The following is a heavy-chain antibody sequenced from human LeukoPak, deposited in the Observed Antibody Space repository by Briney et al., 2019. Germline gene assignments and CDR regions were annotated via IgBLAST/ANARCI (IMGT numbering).Heavy chain of an antibody. D-gene: IGHD1-26*01. J-gene: IGHJ6*03. V-gene: IGHV3-30*02. CDR3: AKAGFCSTTGCPDYYYMDV. CDR1: GFTFSSYG. Sequence: GGSLRLSCAASGFTFSSYGMHWVRQAPGKGLEWVAFIRFDGSNKFYADAVKGRFTISRDTSKNTLYLQMNSLRTEDSAIYYCAKAGFCSTTGCPDYYYMDVWGRGTTVTVSS. CDR2: IRFDGSNK.